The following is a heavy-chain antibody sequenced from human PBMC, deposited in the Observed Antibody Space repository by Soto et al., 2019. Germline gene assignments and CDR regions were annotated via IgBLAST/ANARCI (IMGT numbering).Heavy chain of an antibody. J-gene: IGHJ6*03. V-gene: IGHV2-5*02. CDR2: IYWDDDK. CDR1: GFSLSTSGVG. Sequence: QITLKESGPTLVKPTQTLTLTCTFSGFSLSTSGVGVSWIRQPPGKPLEWLALIYWDDDKRYSPSLKSRLTITKDTSKNQVVLRMTNMDPVDTATYCCAHEMDSSSWYPTYYYIDVWGKGTTVTVSS. CDR3: AHEMDSSSWYPTYYYIDV. D-gene: IGHD6-13*01.